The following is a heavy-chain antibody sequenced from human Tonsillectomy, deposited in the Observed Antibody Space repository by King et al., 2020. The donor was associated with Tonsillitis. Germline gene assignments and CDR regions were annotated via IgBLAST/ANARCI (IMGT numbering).Heavy chain of an antibody. CDR1: GFTFGDSA. V-gene: IGHV3-49*03. CDR2: IRSKSNGGTT. J-gene: IGHJ4*02. Sequence: VQLVESGGGLVQPGRSLRLSCKASGFTFGDSAMNWFRQSPERGLEWVGFIRSKSNGGTTEIAASVRGRFTISRDDSKSSAYLQMNSLTSEDTAVYYCTRGRRDWGQGTLVTVAS. CDR3: TRGRRD.